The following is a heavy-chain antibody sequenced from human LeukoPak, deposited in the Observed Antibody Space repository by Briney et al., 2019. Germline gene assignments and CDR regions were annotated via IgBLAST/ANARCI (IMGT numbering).Heavy chain of an antibody. J-gene: IGHJ4*02. CDR2: ISSSSSYI. CDR1: GFTFSSYS. D-gene: IGHD1-26*01. V-gene: IGHV3-21*01. Sequence: GGSLRLSCAASGFTFSSYSMNWVRQAPGKGLEWVSSISSSSSYIYYADSVKGRFTISRDNAKNSLYLQMNSLRAEDTAVYYCARVSSGWDLLGPFDYWGQGTLVTVSS. CDR3: ARVSSGWDLLGPFDY.